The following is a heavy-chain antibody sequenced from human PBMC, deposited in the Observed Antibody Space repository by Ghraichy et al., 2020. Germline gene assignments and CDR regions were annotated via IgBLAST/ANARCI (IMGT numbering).Heavy chain of an antibody. J-gene: IGHJ3*02. CDR1: GYTFTSYD. CDR2: MNPNSGNT. D-gene: IGHD3-10*01. Sequence: ASVKVSCKASGYTFTSYDINWVRQATGQGLEWMGWMNPNSGNTGYAQKFQGRVTMTRNTSISTAYMELSSLRSEDTAVYYCASPTPGSGNAFDIWGQGTMVTVSS. CDR3: ASPTPGSGNAFDI. V-gene: IGHV1-8*01.